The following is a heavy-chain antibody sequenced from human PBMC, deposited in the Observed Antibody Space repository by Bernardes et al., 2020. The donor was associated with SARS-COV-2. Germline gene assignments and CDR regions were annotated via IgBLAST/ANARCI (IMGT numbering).Heavy chain of an antibody. CDR2: ISFNGNT. CDR3: ARDTIGYNDFFGYF. V-gene: IGHV1-18*01. J-gene: IGHJ4*02. Sequence: ASVKVSCKASGYSFTSHGISWVRQAPGQGLEWMGWISFNGNTNYAQKFQGRVKMTTDTSTSTAYMELRSLRSDDTAVYFCARDTIGYNDFFGYFWGQGTLVTVSS. D-gene: IGHD6-25*01. CDR1: GYSFTSHG.